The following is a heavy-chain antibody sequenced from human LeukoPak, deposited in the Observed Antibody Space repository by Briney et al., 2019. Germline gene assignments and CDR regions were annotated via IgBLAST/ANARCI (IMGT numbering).Heavy chain of an antibody. V-gene: IGHV3-21*01. CDR2: IGTSSSSI. CDR3: AKSPRYV. CDR1: GFTFSSYP. Sequence: PGGSLRLSCAASGFTFSSYPINWVRQAPGKGLEWVSSIGTSSSSIYYADSVKGRFTISRDNAKSSLYLQMNSLGAEDTAVYYCAKSPRYVWGKGTTVTVSS. J-gene: IGHJ6*04.